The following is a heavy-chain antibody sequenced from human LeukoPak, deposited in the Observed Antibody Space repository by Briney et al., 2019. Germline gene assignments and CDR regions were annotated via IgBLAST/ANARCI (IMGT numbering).Heavy chain of an antibody. CDR1: GGSISSYY. D-gene: IGHD1-7*01. V-gene: IGHV4-4*07. Sequence: PSETLSLTCTVSGGSISSYYWSWIRQPAGKGLEWIGRIYTSGSTNYNPSFKSRVTMSVDTSKNQSSLKLSSVTAADTAVYYCARGPSMELHNYYYYYYMDVWGKGTTVTVSS. J-gene: IGHJ6*03. CDR3: ARGPSMELHNYYYYYYMDV. CDR2: IYTSGST.